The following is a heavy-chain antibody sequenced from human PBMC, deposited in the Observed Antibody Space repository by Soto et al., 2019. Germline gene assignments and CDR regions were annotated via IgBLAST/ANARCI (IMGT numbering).Heavy chain of an antibody. V-gene: IGHV3-74*03. CDR2: INSDGSST. D-gene: IGHD1-1*01. J-gene: IGHJ3*02. CDR3: ARVQLERRRISGAFDI. CDR1: GFIFSTYW. Sequence: QLVESGGGLGQPGGSLRLSCAASGFIFSTYWMHWVRQAPGKGLVWVSRINSDGSSTTYADSVKGRFTISRDNAKNTLYLQMNNLRVEDTAVYYCARVQLERRRISGAFDIWGQGTMVTVSS.